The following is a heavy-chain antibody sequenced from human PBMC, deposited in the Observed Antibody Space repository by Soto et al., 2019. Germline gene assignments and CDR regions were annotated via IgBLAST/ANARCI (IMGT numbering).Heavy chain of an antibody. J-gene: IGHJ4*02. CDR3: AKDNGQVATIPFDY. CDR2: IRGSGDST. V-gene: IGHV3-23*01. D-gene: IGHD5-12*01. Sequence: VQLLESGGGLVQPGGSLRLSCAASGFTFSNYAMTWVRQAPGKGLEWVSAIRGSGDSTYYADSVKGRFTISRDNSKNTLYLQMNSLRAEDTAVYYCAKDNGQVATIPFDYWGQGTLVTVSS. CDR1: GFTFSNYA.